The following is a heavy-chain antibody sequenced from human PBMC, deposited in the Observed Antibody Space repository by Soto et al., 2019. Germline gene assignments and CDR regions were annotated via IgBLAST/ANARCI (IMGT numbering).Heavy chain of an antibody. CDR1: GFTFSSYA. CDR3: AKDGYYDSSGGYYFDY. Sequence: PGGSLRLSCAASGFTFSSYAMSWVRQAPGKGLEWVSAISGSGGSTYYADSVKGRFTISRDNSKNTLYLQMTSLRAEDTAVYYCAKDGYYDSSGGYYFDYWGQGTLVTVSS. J-gene: IGHJ4*02. D-gene: IGHD3-22*01. V-gene: IGHV3-23*01. CDR2: ISGSGGST.